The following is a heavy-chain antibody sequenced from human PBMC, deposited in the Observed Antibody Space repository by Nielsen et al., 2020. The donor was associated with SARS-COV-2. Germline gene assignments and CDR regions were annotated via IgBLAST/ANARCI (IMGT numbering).Heavy chain of an antibody. V-gene: IGHV4-59*13. CDR3: ARVGSWHGYYYYYGMDV. CDR2: IYYSGST. Sequence: SETLSLTCTVSGGSISSYYWSWIRQPPGKGLEWIGYIYYSGSTNYNPSLKSRVTISVDTSKNQFSLKLSSVTAADTAVYYCARVGSWHGYYYYYGMDVWGQGTTVTVSS. CDR1: GGSISSYY. D-gene: IGHD1-26*01. J-gene: IGHJ6*02.